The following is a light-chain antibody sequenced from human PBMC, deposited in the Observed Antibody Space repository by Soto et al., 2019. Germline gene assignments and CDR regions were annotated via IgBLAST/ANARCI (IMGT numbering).Light chain of an antibody. V-gene: IGKV1-39*02. CDR1: QSISTS. CDR2: GAS. CDR3: QRYNTDSET. Sequence: DMQMALSRPPLYVCVGVIFSNTCRTSQSISTSLKWYQQKSGKAPKLLIYGASTLQSGVPSRFSGFGPGTEFALGMRSLHSYYFAPSFCQRYNTDSETVGQGTKVDIK. J-gene: IGKJ1*01.